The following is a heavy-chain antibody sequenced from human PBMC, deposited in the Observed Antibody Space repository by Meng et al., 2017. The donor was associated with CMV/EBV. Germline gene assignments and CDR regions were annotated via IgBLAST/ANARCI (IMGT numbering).Heavy chain of an antibody. CDR1: GFTFSSYS. J-gene: IGHJ4*02. CDR2: IRSSSTYI. V-gene: IGHV3-21*06. CDR3: AREAGHFYPDY. Sequence: SCAASGFTFSSYSMNWVRQAPGKGLEWVSSIRSSSTYIHYADSVKGRFTISRDNAKNSLYLKMNSLRTEDTAVYYCAREAGHFYPDYWGQGTLVTVSS. D-gene: IGHD2/OR15-2a*01.